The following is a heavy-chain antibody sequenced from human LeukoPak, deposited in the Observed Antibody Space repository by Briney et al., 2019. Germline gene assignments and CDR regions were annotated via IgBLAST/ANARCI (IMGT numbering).Heavy chain of an antibody. J-gene: IGHJ4*02. V-gene: IGHV1-46*01. Sequence: GASVEVSCKASGYTFTSHYMHWVRQAPGQGVEWMGIINPSGGSTSYAQKFQGRASMTADTSTSTAYMELRSLRSDDTAVYYCARSGRGTYYYFDLWGQGTLVTVSS. D-gene: IGHD1-26*01. CDR2: INPSGGST. CDR1: GYTFTSHY. CDR3: ARSGRGTYYYFDL.